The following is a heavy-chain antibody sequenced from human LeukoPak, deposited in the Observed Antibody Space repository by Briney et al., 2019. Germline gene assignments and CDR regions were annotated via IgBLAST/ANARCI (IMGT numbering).Heavy chain of an antibody. CDR1: GFTFSSYK. J-gene: IGHJ6*02. D-gene: IGHD3-10*01. Sequence: GGSLRLSCAASGFTFSSYKMNWVRQAPGKGLEWVSSISSSSGYIYYADSVKGRFTISRDNAKNSLYLQMNSLRAEGTAVYYCARNFGSGSPNYYTYYGLDVWGQGTTVTVSS. CDR3: ARNFGSGSPNYYTYYGLDV. V-gene: IGHV3-21*01. CDR2: ISSSSGYI.